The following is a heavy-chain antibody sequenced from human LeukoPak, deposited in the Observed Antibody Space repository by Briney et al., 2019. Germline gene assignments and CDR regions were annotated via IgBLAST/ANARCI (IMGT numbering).Heavy chain of an antibody. J-gene: IGHJ4*02. V-gene: IGHV4-39*01. CDR2: IHYSGRT. Sequence: SETLSLTCTVSGGSITSSSYYWGWIRQPPGKGLEWIGTIHYSGRTSYNPSLKSRVAISVDTSKNQFSLKLSSVTAADTAVYYCVGHGMVGASAYFDYWGQGTLVTVSS. CDR3: VGHGMVGASAYFDY. D-gene: IGHD1-26*01. CDR1: GGSITSSSYY.